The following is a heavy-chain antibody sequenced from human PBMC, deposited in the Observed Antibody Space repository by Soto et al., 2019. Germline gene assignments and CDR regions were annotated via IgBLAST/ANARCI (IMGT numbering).Heavy chain of an antibody. Sequence: QVQLIQSGAEVKKPGASVKVSCKASGYTFTDYYIHWVRQAPGQGLEWVGWVNPNSGDTNYDQKCQGLVTMTRDTSISTVYIELSSLKSGDTAVYYWAMEFITMVHGWFDPGGQGTLVSVSS. CDR3: AMEFITMVHGWFDP. J-gene: IGHJ5*02. D-gene: IGHD3-10*01. CDR1: GYTFTDYY. CDR2: VNPNSGDT. V-gene: IGHV1-2*04.